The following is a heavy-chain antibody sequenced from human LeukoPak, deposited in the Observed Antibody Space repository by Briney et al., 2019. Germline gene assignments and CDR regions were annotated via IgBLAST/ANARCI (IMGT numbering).Heavy chain of an antibody. CDR2: ISWNSGSI. J-gene: IGHJ4*02. CDR3: AKSRTRSIAARRAEDYFDY. D-gene: IGHD6-6*01. Sequence: PGGSLRLSCAASGFTFSSYSMNWVRQAPGKGLEWVSGISWNSGSIGYADSVKGRFTISRDNAKNSLYLQMNSLRAEDTALYYCAKSRTRSIAARRAEDYFDYWGQGTLVTVSS. V-gene: IGHV3-9*01. CDR1: GFTFSSYS.